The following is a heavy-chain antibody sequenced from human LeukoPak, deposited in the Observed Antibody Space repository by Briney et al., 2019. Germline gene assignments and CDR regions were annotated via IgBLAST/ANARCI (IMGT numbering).Heavy chain of an antibody. V-gene: IGHV1-69*05. CDR2: IIPIFGTA. J-gene: IGHJ4*02. CDR1: GGTFSSYA. Sequence: GPSVKVSCKASGGTFSSYAISWVRQAPGQGLEWMGGIIPIFGTANYAQKFQGRVTITTDESTSTAYMELSSLRSEDTAVYYCARDRGFWSGYLDYWGQGTLVTVSS. D-gene: IGHD3-3*01. CDR3: ARDRGFWSGYLDY.